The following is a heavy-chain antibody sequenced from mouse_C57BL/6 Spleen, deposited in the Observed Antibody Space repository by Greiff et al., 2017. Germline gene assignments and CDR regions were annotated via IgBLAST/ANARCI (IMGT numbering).Heavy chain of an antibody. D-gene: IGHD3-1*01. J-gene: IGHJ2*01. Sequence: QVQLKQPGAELVKPGASVKLSCKASGYTFTSYWMHWVKQRPGQGLEWIGMIHPNSGSTNYNEKFKSKATLTVDKSSSTAYMQRSSLTSEDSAVYYCARSGDPYYFDYWGQGTTLTVSS. CDR3: ARSGDPYYFDY. CDR2: IHPNSGST. V-gene: IGHV1-64*01. CDR1: GYTFTSYW.